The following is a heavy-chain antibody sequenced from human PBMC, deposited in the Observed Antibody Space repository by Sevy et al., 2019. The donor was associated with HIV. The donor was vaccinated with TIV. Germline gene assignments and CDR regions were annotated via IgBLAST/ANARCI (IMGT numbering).Heavy chain of an antibody. D-gene: IGHD2-21*01. V-gene: IGHV3-72*01. Sequence: GGSLRLSCAASGFSFSDYYMHWVRQAPGKGLEWVGRIGNKANSYITEFAASVKGRFTISRDDSKNSLYLQMHSLKTDDTAVYYCARVMRRILWWSLDSWGQGTLVTVSS. CDR3: ARVMRRILWWSLDS. CDR1: GFSFSDYY. J-gene: IGHJ4*02. CDR2: IGNKANSYIT.